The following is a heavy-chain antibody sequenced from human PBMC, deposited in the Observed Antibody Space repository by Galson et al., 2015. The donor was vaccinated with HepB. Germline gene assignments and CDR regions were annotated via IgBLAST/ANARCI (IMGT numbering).Heavy chain of an antibody. CDR1: GYTFTSYG. V-gene: IGHV1-18*04. CDR2: ISAYNGNT. Sequence: SVKVSCKASGYTFTSYGTSWVRQAPGQGLEWMGWISAYNGNTNYAQKLQGRVTMTTDTSTSTAYMELRSLRSDDTAVYYCARDKAVLMVYVEGAEYFQHWGQGTLVTVSS. D-gene: IGHD2-8*01. J-gene: IGHJ1*01. CDR3: ARDKAVLMVYVEGAEYFQH.